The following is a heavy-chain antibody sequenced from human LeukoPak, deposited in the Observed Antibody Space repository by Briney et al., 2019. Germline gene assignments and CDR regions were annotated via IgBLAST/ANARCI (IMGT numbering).Heavy chain of an antibody. CDR3: ARNWAVNWFAP. Sequence: PGGSLRLSCAASGFTFSTYTMNWVRQAPGKGLEWVSSISSSSSYIYYADSVKGRFSISRDNAEKSLYLQMNSLRAEDTAVYYCARNWAVNWFAPWGQGTLVTVSS. V-gene: IGHV3-21*01. CDR1: GFTFSTYT. J-gene: IGHJ5*02. D-gene: IGHD3-16*01. CDR2: ISSSSSYI.